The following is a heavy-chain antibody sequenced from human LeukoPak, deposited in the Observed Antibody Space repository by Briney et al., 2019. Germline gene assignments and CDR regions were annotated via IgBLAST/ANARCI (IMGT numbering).Heavy chain of an antibody. CDR1: GFTFSSYA. CDR3: TRERLVVVTTSYYYGMDV. J-gene: IGHJ6*02. V-gene: IGHV3-49*04. D-gene: IGHD2-21*02. CDR2: IRNKAYGGTT. Sequence: GGSLRLSCAASGFTFSSYAMSWVRQAPGKGLEWVGSIRNKAYGGTTEYAASVKGRVSISRDDSKSIAYLQMNSLKTEDTAVYYCTRERLVVVTTSYYYGMDVGGQGTTVTVSS.